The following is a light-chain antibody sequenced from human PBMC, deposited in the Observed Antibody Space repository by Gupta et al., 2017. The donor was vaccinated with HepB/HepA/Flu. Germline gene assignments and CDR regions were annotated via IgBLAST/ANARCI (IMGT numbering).Light chain of an antibody. CDR1: QSICSY. CDR2: ATS. J-gene: IGKJ1*01. Sequence: DIQMTQSPSSLSASLVDRVTITCRASQSICSYLNWYQQKPGKAPKLLIYATSSLQSWVPSRFSGSGSGTDFTLTISSLQPEDYATYYCQQSDSTPWTFGQGTKVEIK. CDR3: QQSDSTPWT. V-gene: IGKV1-39*01.